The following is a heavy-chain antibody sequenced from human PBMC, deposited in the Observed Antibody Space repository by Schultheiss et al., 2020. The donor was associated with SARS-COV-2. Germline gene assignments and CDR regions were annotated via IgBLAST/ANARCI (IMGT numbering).Heavy chain of an antibody. J-gene: IGHJ4*02. D-gene: IGHD3-22*01. CDR3: ARETYYYDTSGYYPYYFDY. CDR2: IYSGGST. CDR1: GFTVSSNY. V-gene: IGHV3-53*01. Sequence: GGSLRLSCAASGFTVSSNYMSWVRQAPGKGLEWVSVIYSGGSTYYADSVKGRFTISRDNAKNSLYLQMNSLRAEDTAVYYCARETYYYDTSGYYPYYFDYWGQGTLVTVSS.